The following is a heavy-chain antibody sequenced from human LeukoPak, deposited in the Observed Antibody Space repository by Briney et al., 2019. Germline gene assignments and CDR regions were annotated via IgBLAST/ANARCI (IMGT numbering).Heavy chain of an antibody. CDR2: IYPGDSDT. Sequence: GESLQISCKGSGYSFTSYWIGWVRQMPGKGLEWMGIIYPGDSDTRYSPSFQGQVTISADKSISTAYLQWSSLKASDTAMYYCARQGSTYDSSGYYDYYYYGMDVWGQGTTVTVSS. J-gene: IGHJ6*02. CDR1: GYSFTSYW. CDR3: ARQGSTYDSSGYYDYYYYGMDV. D-gene: IGHD3-22*01. V-gene: IGHV5-51*01.